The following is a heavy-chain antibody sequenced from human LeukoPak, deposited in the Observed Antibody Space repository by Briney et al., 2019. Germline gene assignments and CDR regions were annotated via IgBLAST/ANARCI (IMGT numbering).Heavy chain of an antibody. CDR1: GGSISSGGYY. V-gene: IGHV4-31*03. CDR2: IYHSGST. CDR3: ARDGRYCSSTSCQGWFDP. J-gene: IGHJ5*02. Sequence: SETLSLTCSVSGGSISSGGYYWNWIRQHPGKGLEWIGYIYHSGSTYYNPSLKSRVTISVDTSKNQFSLKLNSVTAADTAEYYCARDGRYCSSTSCQGWFDPWGQGTLVTVSS. D-gene: IGHD2-2*01.